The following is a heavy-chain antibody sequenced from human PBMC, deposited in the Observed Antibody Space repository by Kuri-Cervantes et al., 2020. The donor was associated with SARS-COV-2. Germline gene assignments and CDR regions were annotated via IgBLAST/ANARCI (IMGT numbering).Heavy chain of an antibody. Sequence: SQTLSLTCAVYGGSFSGYYWSWIRQPPGKGLEWIGSIYHSGSTYYNPSLKSRVTISVDTSKNQFSLKLSPVTAADTAVYYCARVGSALRRDFDYWGQGTLVTVSS. D-gene: IGHD6-25*01. CDR3: ARVGSALRRDFDY. J-gene: IGHJ4*02. CDR2: IYHSGST. CDR1: GGSFSGYY. V-gene: IGHV4-34*01.